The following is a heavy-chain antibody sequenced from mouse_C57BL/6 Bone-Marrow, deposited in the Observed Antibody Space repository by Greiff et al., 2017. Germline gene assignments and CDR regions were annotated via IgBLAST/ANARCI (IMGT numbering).Heavy chain of an antibody. CDR2: IDPNSGGT. CDR1: GYTFTSYW. Sequence: QVQLQQPGAELVKPGASVKLSCKASGYTFTSYWMHWVKQRPGRGLEWIGRIDPNSGGTKYNEKFKSKATLTVDKPSSTAYMQLSSLTSEGSAGYYCARGGLPYAMDYWGQGTSVTVSS. CDR3: ARGGLPYAMDY. D-gene: IGHD2-2*01. J-gene: IGHJ4*01. V-gene: IGHV1-72*01.